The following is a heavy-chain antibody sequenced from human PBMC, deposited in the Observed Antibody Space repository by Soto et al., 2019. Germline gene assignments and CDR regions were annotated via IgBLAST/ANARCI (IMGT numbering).Heavy chain of an antibody. V-gene: IGHV4-31*03. CDR1: GGSISSGGYY. CDR3: ARSRITGTPFDD. J-gene: IGHJ4*02. CDR2: IYYSGST. Sequence: QVQLQESGPGLVKPSQTLSLTCTVSGGSISSGGYYWSWFRQHPGKGLEWIGYIYYSGSTYYNPSLKSRVTISVDTSKNQYSLKLSSVPAADTAVYYCARSRITGTPFDDWGQGTLVTVSS. D-gene: IGHD1-7*01.